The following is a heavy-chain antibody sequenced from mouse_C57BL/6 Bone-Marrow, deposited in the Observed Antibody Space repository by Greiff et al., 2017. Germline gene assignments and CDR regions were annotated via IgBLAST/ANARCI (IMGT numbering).Heavy chain of an antibody. J-gene: IGHJ2*01. Sequence: QVQLQQSGAELARPGASVKLSCKASGYTFTSYSMHWVKQRPGQGLEWIGYINPSSGYTKYNQKFKDKATLTADKSSSTAYMQLSSLTSEDSAVYYCAIYSTFDYWGQGTTLTVSS. V-gene: IGHV1-4*01. D-gene: IGHD2-5*01. CDR2: INPSSGYT. CDR3: AIYSTFDY. CDR1: GYTFTSYS.